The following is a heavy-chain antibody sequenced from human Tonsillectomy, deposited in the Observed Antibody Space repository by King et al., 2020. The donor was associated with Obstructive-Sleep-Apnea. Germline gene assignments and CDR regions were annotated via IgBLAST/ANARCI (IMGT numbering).Heavy chain of an antibody. CDR2: IFSNDEK. V-gene: IGHV2-26*01. CDR1: GFSLNNARVG. J-gene: IGHJ6*02. CDR3: ARSGDFWSGSFYYGLDV. Sequence: TLQESGPVLVKPTETLTLTCTVSGFSLNNARVGVSWIRQPPGKALEWLAHIFSNDEKAYSTSLKNRLTISKDTSKSQVVLTMTNMDPVDTATYYCARSGDFWSGSFYYGLDVWGQGTTVTVSS. D-gene: IGHD3-3*01.